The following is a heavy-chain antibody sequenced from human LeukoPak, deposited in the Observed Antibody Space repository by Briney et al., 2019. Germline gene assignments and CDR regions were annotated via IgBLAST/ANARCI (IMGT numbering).Heavy chain of an antibody. V-gene: IGHV4-59*08. D-gene: IGHD6-13*01. CDR1: GGSISSYY. CDR3: ARHVAGYSSNWYAGWFDP. J-gene: IGHJ5*02. CDR2: IYYSGST. Sequence: SETLSLTCTVSGGSISSYYWSWLRQPPGKGLEWIGYIYYSGSTKYNPSLKSRVTISVDTSKNQLSLKLSSVTAADTAVYYCARHVAGYSSNWYAGWFDPWGQGTLVTVSS.